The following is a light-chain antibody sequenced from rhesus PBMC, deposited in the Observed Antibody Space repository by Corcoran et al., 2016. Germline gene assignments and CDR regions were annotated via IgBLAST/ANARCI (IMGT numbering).Light chain of an antibody. CDR2: DAS. J-gene: IGKJ3*01. Sequence: DIQMTQSPSSLSASVGDTVTITCRASQGISSYLNWFQQKPGKAPKLLIYDASSCESGVPSRFSGSGSGTDFTLTISSLQPEDVAAYYCLQHNSYPFTFGPGTKLDIK. V-gene: IGKV1-28*03. CDR1: QGISSY. CDR3: LQHNSYPFT.